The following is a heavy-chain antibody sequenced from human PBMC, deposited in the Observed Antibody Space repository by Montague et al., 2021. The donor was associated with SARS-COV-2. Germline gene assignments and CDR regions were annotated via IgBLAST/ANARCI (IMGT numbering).Heavy chain of an antibody. V-gene: IGHV3-9*01. Sequence: SLRLSCAASGFTFDAYDMHWVRQAPGKGLEWVSEISWNSDNIVHADSVKGRFTISRDNAKNSLYLQMNSLRTQDTALYYCARGVRDAYNRPRFYFDYWGPGTLVTVSS. CDR2: ISWNSDNI. CDR1: GFTFDAYD. J-gene: IGHJ4*02. CDR3: ARGVRDAYNRPRFYFDY. D-gene: IGHD5-24*01.